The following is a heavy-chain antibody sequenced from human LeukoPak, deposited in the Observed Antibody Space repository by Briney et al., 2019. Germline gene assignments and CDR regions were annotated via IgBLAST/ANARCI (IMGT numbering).Heavy chain of an antibody. CDR2: ISYDGSNK. D-gene: IGHD2-21*01. CDR1: GFTFSSYA. Sequence: GRSLRLSCAASGFTFSSYAMHWVRQAPGKGLEWVAVISYDGSNKYYADSVKGRFTISRDNSKNTLYLQMNSLRAEDTAVYYCVRVPPAVGMFDYWGQGTLVTVSS. J-gene: IGHJ4*02. CDR3: VRVPPAVGMFDY. V-gene: IGHV3-30*04.